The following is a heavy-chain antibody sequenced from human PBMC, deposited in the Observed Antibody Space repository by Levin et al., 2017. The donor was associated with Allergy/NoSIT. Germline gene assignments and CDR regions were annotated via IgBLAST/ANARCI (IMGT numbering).Heavy chain of an antibody. V-gene: IGHV1-2*06. CDR2: INPNSGGT. D-gene: IGHD3-10*01. CDR3: ARGWGITMVQGGNFDY. CDR1: GYTFTGYY. Sequence: EASVKVSCKASGYTFTGYYMHWVRQAPGQGLEWMGRINPNSGGTNYAQKFQGRVTMTRDTSISTAYMELSRLRSDDTAVYYCARGWGITMVQGGNFDYWGQGTLVTVSS. J-gene: IGHJ4*02.